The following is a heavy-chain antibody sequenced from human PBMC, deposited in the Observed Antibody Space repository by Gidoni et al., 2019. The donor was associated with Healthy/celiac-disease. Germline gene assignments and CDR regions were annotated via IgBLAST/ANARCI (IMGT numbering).Heavy chain of an antibody. CDR3: AKDQGITMMGVGPDGMDV. J-gene: IGHJ6*02. CDR1: GFTFDDYA. D-gene: IGHD3-22*01. Sequence: EVQLVESGGGLVQPGRSLRLSCAASGFTFDDYAMHWVRQAPGKGLGWVSGISWNSGSIGYADSVKGRFTISRDNAKNSLYLQMNSLRAEDTALYYCAKDQGITMMGVGPDGMDVWGQGTTVTVSS. CDR2: ISWNSGSI. V-gene: IGHV3-9*01.